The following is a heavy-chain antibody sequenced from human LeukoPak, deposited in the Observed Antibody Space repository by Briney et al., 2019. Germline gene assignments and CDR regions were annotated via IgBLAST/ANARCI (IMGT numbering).Heavy chain of an antibody. CDR2: TRNKANSYTT. CDR1: GFTVSSNY. V-gene: IGHV3-72*01. J-gene: IGHJ4*02. D-gene: IGHD4-17*01. CDR3: ARAAYGDYLFDY. Sequence: GGSLRLSCAASGFTVSSNYMSWVRQAPGKGLEWVGRTRNKANSYTTEYAASVKGRFTISRDDSKNSLYLQMNSLKTEDTAVYYCARAAYGDYLFDYWGQGTLVTVSS.